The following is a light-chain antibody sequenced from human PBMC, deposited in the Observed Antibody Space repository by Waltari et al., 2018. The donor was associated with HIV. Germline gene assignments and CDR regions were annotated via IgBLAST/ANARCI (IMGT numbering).Light chain of an antibody. J-gene: IGKJ4*01. V-gene: IGKV3-15*01. Sequence: EIVLTQSPGTLYVSPGDRTILSCRASQSVTSNLAWYKQKPGQAPRLLIHSASTRATGIPARFSGGGSGTDFTLTITSLQSEDSGFYYCQQYGSWPLTFGGGTKVEIK. CDR3: QQYGSWPLT. CDR1: QSVTSN. CDR2: SAS.